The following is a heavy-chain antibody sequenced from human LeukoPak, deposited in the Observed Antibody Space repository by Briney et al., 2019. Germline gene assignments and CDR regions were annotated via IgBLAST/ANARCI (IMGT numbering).Heavy chain of an antibody. Sequence: ASVKVSCKTSGYTFTTYAIHWVRQAPGQRLEWMGLINADDGNTRYSQRFQGRVTITRDTSANTAYMELSSLRFEDTAVYYCAKASEQWLETNFDYWGQGTLVTVSS. CDR2: INADDGNT. CDR1: GYTFTTYA. CDR3: AKASEQWLETNFDY. D-gene: IGHD6-19*01. J-gene: IGHJ4*02. V-gene: IGHV1-3*01.